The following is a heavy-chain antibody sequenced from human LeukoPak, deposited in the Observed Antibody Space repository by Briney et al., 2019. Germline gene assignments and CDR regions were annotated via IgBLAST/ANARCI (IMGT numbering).Heavy chain of an antibody. Sequence: GGSLRLSCAASGFTFSSYSMNWVRQAPGKGLEWVSYISSSSSTIYYADSVKGRFTISRDNAKNSLHLQMNSLRAEDTAVYYCARAPGTTALDYWGQGTLVTVSS. CDR2: ISSSSSTI. J-gene: IGHJ4*02. D-gene: IGHD1-1*01. CDR3: ARAPGTTALDY. CDR1: GFTFSSYS. V-gene: IGHV3-48*01.